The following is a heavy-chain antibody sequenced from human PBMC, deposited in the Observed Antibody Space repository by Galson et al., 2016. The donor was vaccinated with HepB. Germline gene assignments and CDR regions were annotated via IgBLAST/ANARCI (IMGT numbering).Heavy chain of an antibody. Sequence: LSLTCTVSGGSISSSTYYWGWVRQPPGKGLQWIGSIYYSGTTYYNPSLKSRVTMSVDTAKNQFSLSLSSVTAADTAVYYCAMVYTNWSPIEYWGQGTLVTVSS. J-gene: IGHJ4*02. CDR3: AMVYTNWSPIEY. CDR1: GGSISSSTYY. CDR2: IYYSGTT. V-gene: IGHV4-39*01. D-gene: IGHD1-1*01.